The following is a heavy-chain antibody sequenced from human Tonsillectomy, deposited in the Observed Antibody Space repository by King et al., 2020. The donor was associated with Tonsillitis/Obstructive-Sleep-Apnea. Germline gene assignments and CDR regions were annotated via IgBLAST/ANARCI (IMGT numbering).Heavy chain of an antibody. CDR1: GGSITTGSYY. CDR3: ASPYCGSTSCYNFDY. CDR2: IYYNGKT. Sequence: PLQESGPGLVKPSETLSLTCTVSGGSITTGSYYWGWIRQPPGKGLEWIGSIYYNGKTYYNSSLESRVTISVDTSKNQFSLRLSSVTAADTAVSYCASPYCGSTSCYNFDYWGQGTLVTVSS. D-gene: IGHD2-2*02. V-gene: IGHV4-39*01. J-gene: IGHJ4*02.